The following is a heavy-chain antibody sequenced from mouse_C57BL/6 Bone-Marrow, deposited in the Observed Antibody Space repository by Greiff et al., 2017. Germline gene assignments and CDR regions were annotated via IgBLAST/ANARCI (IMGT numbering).Heavy chain of an antibody. D-gene: IGHD1-1*01. CDR3: AREDYYYGSKGYFDV. J-gene: IGHJ1*03. CDR2: ISYDGSN. Sequence: EVKLQESGPGLVKPSQSLSLTCSVTGYSITSGYYWNWIRQFPGNKLEWMGYISYDGSNNYNPSLKNRISITRDTSKNQFFLKLNSVTTEDTATYYCAREDYYYGSKGYFDVWGTGTTVTVSS. V-gene: IGHV3-6*01. CDR1: GYSITSGYY.